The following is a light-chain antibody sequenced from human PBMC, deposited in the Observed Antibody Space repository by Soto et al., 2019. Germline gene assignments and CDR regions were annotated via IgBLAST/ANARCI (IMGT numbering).Light chain of an antibody. J-gene: IGLJ2*01. V-gene: IGLV2-14*01. CDR2: DVS. CDR1: TSDVGGYNY. CDR3: SSFKSGNSWL. Sequence: QSALTQPASVSGSPGQSITISCTGTTSDVGGYNYVSWYQQHPGKAPKLMIYDVSNRPSGVSSRFFGSKSGNTASLTISGLQAEDEADYYCSSFKSGNSWLFGGGTKL.